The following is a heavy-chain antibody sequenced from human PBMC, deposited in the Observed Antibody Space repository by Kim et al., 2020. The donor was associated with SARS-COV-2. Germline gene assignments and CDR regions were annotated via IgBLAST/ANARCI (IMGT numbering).Heavy chain of an antibody. V-gene: IGHV4-59*09. Sequence: NDHPTLKSRVNISVDTSKTPFSLKLSSVAAADTAVYYCARGVCSGCAFDIWGQGTMVTVSS. J-gene: IGHJ3*02. D-gene: IGHD2-15*01. CDR3: ARGVCSGCAFDI.